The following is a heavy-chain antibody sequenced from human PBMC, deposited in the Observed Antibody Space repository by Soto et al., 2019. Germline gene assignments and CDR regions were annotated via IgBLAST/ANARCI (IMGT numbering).Heavy chain of an antibody. Sequence: QITLKESGPALVKPTQTLTLTCTFSGFSLTTLGVGVGWIRQPPGKALEWLALIYWDDEKRYSPSLKSRLTINKDASKNQVVLTMNNMDPVDTATYYCAHRAQASETFNNWFDPWGQGTLVTVSS. CDR3: AHRAQASETFNNWFDP. V-gene: IGHV2-5*02. CDR1: GFSLTTLGVG. D-gene: IGHD3-16*01. J-gene: IGHJ5*02. CDR2: IYWDDEK.